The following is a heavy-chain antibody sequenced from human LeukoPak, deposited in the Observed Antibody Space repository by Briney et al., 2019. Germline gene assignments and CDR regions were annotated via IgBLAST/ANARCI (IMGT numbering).Heavy chain of an antibody. V-gene: IGHV1-2*02. Sequence: ASVKVSCKASGYTFTGYYMHWVRQAPGQGLEWMGWINPNSGGTNYAQKFQGRVTMTRDTSISTAYMELSRLRSDDTAVYYCARDQLASYYYGMDVWGKGTTVTVSS. D-gene: IGHD6-6*01. CDR1: GYTFTGYY. J-gene: IGHJ6*04. CDR3: ARDQLASYYYGMDV. CDR2: INPNSGGT.